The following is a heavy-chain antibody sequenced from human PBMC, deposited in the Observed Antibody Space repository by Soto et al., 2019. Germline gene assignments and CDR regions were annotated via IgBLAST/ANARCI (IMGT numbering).Heavy chain of an antibody. D-gene: IGHD1-7*01. V-gene: IGHV4-59*01. CDR1: GGSISSYY. CDR3: ARVGWNYVLNY. Sequence: QVQLQESGPGLVKPSETLSLTCTVSGGSISSYYWSWIRQPPGKGLEWIGYIYYSGSTNYNPSLKGPVTISVDTSKNQFSLKLSSVTAADTAVYSCARVGWNYVLNYWCQGTLVTDSS. J-gene: IGHJ4*02. CDR2: IYYSGST.